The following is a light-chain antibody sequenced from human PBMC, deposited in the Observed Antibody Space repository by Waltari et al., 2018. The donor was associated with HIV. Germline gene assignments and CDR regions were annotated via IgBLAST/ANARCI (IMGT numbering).Light chain of an antibody. CDR2: EVS. J-gene: IGLJ2*01. Sequence: QSALTQPPSASGSPGQSVTISCTGTSSDVGGYNYVSWYQQPPGKAPKLMIYEVSKRTSGVPGRFAGSKSGNTASVTVSGLQAEYEADYYCSSYAGRNNLVFGGVTKLTVL. CDR1: SSDVGGYNY. CDR3: SSYAGRNNLV. V-gene: IGLV2-8*01.